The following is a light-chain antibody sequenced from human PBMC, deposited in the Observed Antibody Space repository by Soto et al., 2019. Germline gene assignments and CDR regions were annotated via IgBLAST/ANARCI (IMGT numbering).Light chain of an antibody. CDR2: GAS. CDR3: QQYGSSPPT. CDR1: QTVTSNY. Sequence: EIVLTQSPGTLSLSPGERGTLSCMASQTVTSNYLAWYQRKPGQAPRLLIYGASNRATDIPHRFSGSGSGTVFSLTITRLEPEDVAVYYCQQYGSSPPTFGQGPKVEIK. V-gene: IGKV3-20*01. J-gene: IGKJ1*01.